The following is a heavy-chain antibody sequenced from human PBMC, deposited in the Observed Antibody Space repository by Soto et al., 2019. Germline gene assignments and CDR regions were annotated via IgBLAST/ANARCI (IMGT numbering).Heavy chain of an antibody. D-gene: IGHD3-16*01. CDR1: GFIFSNYA. V-gene: IGHV3-23*01. CDR2: VSGSGGT. Sequence: PGGSLRLSCAASGFIFSNYAMSWVRLAPGKGLEWVSTVSGSGGTHYVDSVRGRFTISRDNSKNTVFLQMNSLRAEDTAIYYCAKVRLTYYECLDYWGQGTPVTVSS. J-gene: IGHJ4*02. CDR3: AKVRLTYYECLDY.